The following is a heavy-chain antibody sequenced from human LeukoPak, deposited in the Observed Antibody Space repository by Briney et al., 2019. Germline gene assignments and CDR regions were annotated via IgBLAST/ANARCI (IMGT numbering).Heavy chain of an antibody. J-gene: IGHJ4*01. CDR3: GLSKLGIAVAGPIDY. V-gene: IGHV4-39*01. CDR1: GGSIRGSSYY. CDR2: IYYSGST. Sequence: PSETLSLTCTVSGGSIRGSSYYWVWIRQPPGKGLEWIGTIYYSGSTYYNPSLKSRVTISADTTKNQLSLKVRSVTAADTAIYYCGLSKLGIAVAGPIDYWGQGTLVTVSS. D-gene: IGHD6-19*01.